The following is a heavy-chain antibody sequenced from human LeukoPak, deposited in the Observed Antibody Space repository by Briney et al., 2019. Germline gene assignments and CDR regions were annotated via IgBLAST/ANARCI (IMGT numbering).Heavy chain of an antibody. CDR2: ISSDGINK. V-gene: IGHV3-30-3*01. CDR3: ARPQQWLVIEDAFDI. D-gene: IGHD6-19*01. J-gene: IGHJ3*02. CDR1: GFTFSTYP. Sequence: PGGSLRLSCAASGFTFSTYPMHWVRQAPGKGLEWVAVISSDGINKYYADSVKGRFTISRDNAKNSLYLQMNSLRAEDTAVYYCARPQQWLVIEDAFDIWGQGTMVTVSS.